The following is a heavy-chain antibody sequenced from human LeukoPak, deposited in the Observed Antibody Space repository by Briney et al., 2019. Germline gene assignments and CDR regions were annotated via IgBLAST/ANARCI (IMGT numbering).Heavy chain of an antibody. CDR2: INWNGGST. J-gene: IGHJ3*01. Sequence: TGGSLRLSCAASGFTFSSYAMSWVRQAPGKGLEWVSAINWNGGSTGYGDSVQGRFTISRDNAKNSLYLQMNSLRAEDTAVYHCARGGGNSWERDAFDLWGQGTMVTVSS. CDR3: ARGGGNSWERDAFDL. D-gene: IGHD6-13*01. V-gene: IGHV3-20*01. CDR1: GFTFSSYA.